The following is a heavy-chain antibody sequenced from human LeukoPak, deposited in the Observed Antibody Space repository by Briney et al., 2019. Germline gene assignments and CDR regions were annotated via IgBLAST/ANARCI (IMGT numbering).Heavy chain of an antibody. CDR2: IYPGDSDT. CDR1: GYRFTDYW. D-gene: IGHD1-7*01. J-gene: IGHJ6*02. V-gene: IGHV5-51*01. Sequence: GESLKISCKGSGYRFTDYWIGWVRQMPGKGLEWMGIIYPGDSDTRYSPSFQGQVTISADKSINTAHLQWSSLKASDTAMYYCARGAAGTTPDYYYFGLEVWGQGTTVRVSS. CDR3: ARGAAGTTPDYYYFGLEV.